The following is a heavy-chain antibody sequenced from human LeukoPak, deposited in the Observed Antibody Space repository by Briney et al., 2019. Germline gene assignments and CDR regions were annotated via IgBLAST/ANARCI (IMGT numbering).Heavy chain of an antibody. J-gene: IGHJ4*02. V-gene: IGHV3-48*03. Sequence: GGSLRLSCAASGFTFSSYEMNWVRQAPGKGLEWVSYISSSGSTIYYADSVKGRFTISRDNSKNTLYLQMNSLRAEDTAVYYCARAPYYYGSGSYHAPYYFDYWGQGTLVTVSS. CDR2: ISSSGSTI. CDR1: GFTFSSYE. D-gene: IGHD3-10*01. CDR3: ARAPYYYGSGSYHAPYYFDY.